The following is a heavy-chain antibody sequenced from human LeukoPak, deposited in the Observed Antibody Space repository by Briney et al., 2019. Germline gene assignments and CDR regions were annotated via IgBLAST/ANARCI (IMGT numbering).Heavy chain of an antibody. CDR3: ARDAGWGYYDL. Sequence: GGSLRLSCVASGFTFSTSWVTWVRQAPGKGLEWVANIDKHGSGKYYVDSVKGRFAISRDYASNSVFLQMDSLRAEDTCVYYCARDAGWGYYDLWGQGTPVTVSS. D-gene: IGHD1-26*01. J-gene: IGHJ4*02. CDR1: GFTFSTSW. V-gene: IGHV3-7*01. CDR2: IDKHGSGK.